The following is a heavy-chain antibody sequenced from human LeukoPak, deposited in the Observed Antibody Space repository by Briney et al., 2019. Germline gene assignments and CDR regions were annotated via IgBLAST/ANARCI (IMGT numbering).Heavy chain of an antibody. CDR3: ARYSSTMGANWFDP. D-gene: IGHD2-2*01. V-gene: IGHV3-7*01. Sequence: GGSLRLSCAASGFIFSNYWMSWVRQAPGKGLEWVANIKEDGNEKYYVDSVKGRFTISRDNAKNSLYLQMNSLRAEDTAVYYCARYSSTMGANWFDPWGQGSLVTVSS. J-gene: IGHJ5*02. CDR2: IKEDGNEK. CDR1: GFIFSNYW.